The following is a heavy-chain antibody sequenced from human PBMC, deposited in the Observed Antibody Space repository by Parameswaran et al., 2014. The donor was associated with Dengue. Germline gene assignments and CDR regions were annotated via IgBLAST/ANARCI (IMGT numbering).Heavy chain of an antibody. Sequence: WIRQPPGKGLEWIGTIYYSGNAYYNPSLKSRVTLSIDTSENQFSLNLNSVTAADTAVYYCARRTLVGDNLSLDYWGQGTLVTVSS. V-gene: IGHV4-39*01. CDR3: ARRTLVGDNLSLDY. CDR2: IYYSGNA. J-gene: IGHJ4*02. D-gene: IGHD1-26*01.